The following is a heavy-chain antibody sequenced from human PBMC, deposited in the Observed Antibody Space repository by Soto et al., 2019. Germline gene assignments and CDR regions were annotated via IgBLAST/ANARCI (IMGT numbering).Heavy chain of an antibody. J-gene: IGHJ5*02. D-gene: IGHD5-12*01. Sequence: SVKVSCKASGGTFSSYTISWVRQAPGQGLEWMGRIIPILGIANYAQKFQGRVTITADKSTSTAYMELSSLRSEDTAVYYCARDSTRGYSGYDSGSDWFDPWGQGTLVTVSS. CDR3: ARDSTRGYSGYDSGSDWFDP. V-gene: IGHV1-69*04. CDR2: IIPILGIA. CDR1: GGTFSSYT.